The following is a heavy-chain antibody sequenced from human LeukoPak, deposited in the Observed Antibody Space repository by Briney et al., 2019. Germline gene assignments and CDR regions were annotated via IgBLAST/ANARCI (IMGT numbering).Heavy chain of an antibody. CDR3: ARWDSSSSALDY. Sequence: GASVKVSCKASGYTFTSYGISWVRQAPGQGLEWMGWINPNSGGTNYAQKFQGRVTMTRDTSISTAYMELSRLRSDDTAVYYCARWDSSSSALDYWGQGTLVTVSS. D-gene: IGHD6-6*01. J-gene: IGHJ4*02. V-gene: IGHV1-2*02. CDR2: INPNSGGT. CDR1: GYTFTSYG.